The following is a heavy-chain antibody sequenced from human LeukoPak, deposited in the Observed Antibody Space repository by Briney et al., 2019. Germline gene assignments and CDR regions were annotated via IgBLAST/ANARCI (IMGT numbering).Heavy chain of an antibody. D-gene: IGHD3-10*01. CDR1: GVSFSGYY. V-gene: IGHV4-34*01. CDR2: INHSGST. CDR3: ARSGRNRVLLTMVRGVQVPRHFDY. J-gene: IGHJ4*02. Sequence: SETLSLTCAVYGVSFSGYYWSWIRQPPGKGLEWIGEINHSGSTNYNPSLKSRVTISVDTSKNQFSLKLSSVTAADTAVYYCARSGRNRVLLTMVRGVQVPRHFDYWGQGTLVTVSS.